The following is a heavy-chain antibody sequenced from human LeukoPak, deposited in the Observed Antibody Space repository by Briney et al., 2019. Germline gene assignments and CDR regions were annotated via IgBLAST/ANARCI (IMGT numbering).Heavy chain of an antibody. Sequence: SETLSLTCTVSGGSISSYYWSWIRQPPGKGLEWIGYIYYSGSTNYNPSLKSRVTISVDTSKNQFSLKLSSVTAADTAVYYCAKRMDVWGQGTTVTVSS. CDR1: GGSISSYY. V-gene: IGHV4-59*08. CDR3: AKRMDV. J-gene: IGHJ6*02. CDR2: IYYSGST.